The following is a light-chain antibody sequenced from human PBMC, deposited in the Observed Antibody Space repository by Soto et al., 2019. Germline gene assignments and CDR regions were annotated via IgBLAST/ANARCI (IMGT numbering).Light chain of an antibody. CDR2: AAS. J-gene: IGKJ2*01. CDR1: QGISSY. CDR3: QQLNSYPPT. V-gene: IGKV1-9*01. Sequence: DIPLTQSPSFLSASVGDRVTITCRASQGISSYLAWYQQKPGKAPKLLIYAASTLQSRVPSRFSGSGSGTEFTLTISSLQPEEFATDYCQQLNSYPPTFGQGTKLEIK.